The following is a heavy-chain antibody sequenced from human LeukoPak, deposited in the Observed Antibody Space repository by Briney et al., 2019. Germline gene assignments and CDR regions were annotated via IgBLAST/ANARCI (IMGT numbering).Heavy chain of an antibody. V-gene: IGHV1-46*01. CDR1: GYTFTSYY. Sequence: AXVKASCKASGYTFTSYYMHWVRQAPGQGLEWMGIINPSGGSTSYAQKFQGRVTMTRDTSTSTVYMELSSLRSEDTAVYYCARAGGVVVPAARLDYWGQGTLVTVSS. CDR3: ARAGGVVVPAARLDY. CDR2: INPSGGST. J-gene: IGHJ4*02. D-gene: IGHD2-2*01.